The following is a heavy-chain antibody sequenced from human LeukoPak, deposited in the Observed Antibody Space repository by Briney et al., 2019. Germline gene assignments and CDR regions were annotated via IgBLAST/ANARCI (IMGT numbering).Heavy chain of an antibody. CDR1: GYTFTSYG. Sequence: GASVKVSCKASGYTFTSYGISWVRQAPGQGLEWMGWISAYNGNTNYAQKLQGRVTMTTDTSTSTAYMELRSLRSDDTAVYYCARESSTVTIFGVVTYFDYWGQGTLVTVSS. CDR2: ISAYNGNT. J-gene: IGHJ4*02. D-gene: IGHD3-3*01. V-gene: IGHV1-18*01. CDR3: ARESSTVTIFGVVTYFDY.